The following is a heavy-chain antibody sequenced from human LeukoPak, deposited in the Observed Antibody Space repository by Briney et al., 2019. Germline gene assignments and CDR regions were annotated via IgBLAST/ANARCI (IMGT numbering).Heavy chain of an antibody. V-gene: IGHV3-23*01. J-gene: IGHJ5*02. CDR2: LTGSGDGT. D-gene: IGHD1-26*01. Sequence: GGSLRLSCAPSGFTFTNNAMSWVRQAPGKGLEWVSGLTGSGDGTYYADSVKGRFTISRDNSKNTLYLQMNSLRAEDTAVYYCARDPYSGSYGGWFDPWGQGTLVTVSS. CDR3: ARDPYSGSYGGWFDP. CDR1: GFTFTNNA.